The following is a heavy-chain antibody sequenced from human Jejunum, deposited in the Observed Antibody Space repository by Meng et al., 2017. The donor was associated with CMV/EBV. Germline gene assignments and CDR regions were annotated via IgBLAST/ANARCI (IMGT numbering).Heavy chain of an antibody. CDR3: VRDLISGVVPLGY. V-gene: IGHV3-74*01. CDR2: ISTDGSTT. D-gene: IGHD3-3*01. CDR1: GFPFSNYW. Sequence: GFPFSNYWLHWARQVPGKGLVWFSRISTDGSTTNYAASVKGRFTISRDNAKNTLYLQMNNLRVDDTAIYYCVRDLISGVVPLGYWGQGTVVTVSS. J-gene: IGHJ4*02.